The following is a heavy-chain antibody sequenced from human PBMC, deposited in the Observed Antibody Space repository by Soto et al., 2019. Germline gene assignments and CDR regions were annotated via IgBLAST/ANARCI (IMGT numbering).Heavy chain of an antibody. CDR2: ISGSGGST. CDR3: AKSPGGWIQIWEDRYFDY. V-gene: IGHV3-23*01. D-gene: IGHD5-18*01. CDR1: GFTFSSYA. J-gene: IGHJ4*02. Sequence: GGSLRLSCAASGFTFSSYAMSWVRQAPGKGLEWVSAISGSGGSTYYADSVKGRFTISRDNSKNTLYLQMNSLRAEDTAVYYCAKSPGGWIQIWEDRYFDYWGQGTLVTVSS.